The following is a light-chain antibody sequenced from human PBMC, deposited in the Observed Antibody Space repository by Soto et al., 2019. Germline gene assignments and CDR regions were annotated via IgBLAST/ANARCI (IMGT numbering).Light chain of an antibody. CDR3: QSYDSSLSAPV. CDR1: SSNIGAGYD. Sequence: QAVVTQPPSVSGAPGQRVTISCTGSSSNIGAGYDVHWYQQLPGTVPKLLIYGNSNRPSGVPDRFSGSKSGTSASLAITGLQAEDEADYYCQSYDSSLSAPVFGGGTKVTVL. V-gene: IGLV1-40*01. CDR2: GNS. J-gene: IGLJ2*01.